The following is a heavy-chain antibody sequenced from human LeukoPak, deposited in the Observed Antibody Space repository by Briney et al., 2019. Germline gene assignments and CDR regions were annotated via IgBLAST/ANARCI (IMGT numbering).Heavy chain of an antibody. D-gene: IGHD2-8*01. CDR1: GFTFSDST. CDR2: VRRKTYGGAA. CDR3: TRGQGLYF. V-gene: IGHV3-49*03. J-gene: IGHJ2*01. Sequence: GGSLRLSCTGSGFTFSDSTMTWFRQAPGRGPEWVGFVRRKTYGGAALYAASVNGRFIITRDDSTSTAYLQMNNLKIEDTGVYYCTRGQGLYFWGRGTLVTVSS.